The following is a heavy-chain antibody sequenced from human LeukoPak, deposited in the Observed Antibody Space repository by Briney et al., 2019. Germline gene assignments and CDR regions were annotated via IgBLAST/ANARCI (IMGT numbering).Heavy chain of an antibody. CDR2: ISSSSSYI. J-gene: IGHJ4*02. Sequence: GGSLRLSCAASGFTFSSYSMNWVRQAPGKGLEWVSSISSSSSYIYYADSVKGRFTISRDNSKNTLYLEMNSLRAEDTAVFYCAKGAYSSNWYLFDDWGRGTLVTVSS. CDR1: GFTFSSYS. D-gene: IGHD6-13*01. V-gene: IGHV3-21*04. CDR3: AKGAYSSNWYLFDD.